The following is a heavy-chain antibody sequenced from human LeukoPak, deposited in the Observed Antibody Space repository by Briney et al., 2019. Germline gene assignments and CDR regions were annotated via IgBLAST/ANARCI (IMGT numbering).Heavy chain of an antibody. CDR3: ALSSGSWDWFDP. CDR2: ISSSGSYI. V-gene: IGHV3-21*01. CDR1: GFTFSSYS. D-gene: IGHD6-13*01. Sequence: GGSLRLSYAASGFTFSSYSMNWVRQAPGKGLEWVSSISSSGSYIYYADLLKGRFIISRDNAKNSLYLQMNSLRAEDTAVYYCALSSGSWDWFDPWGQGTLVTVSS. J-gene: IGHJ5*02.